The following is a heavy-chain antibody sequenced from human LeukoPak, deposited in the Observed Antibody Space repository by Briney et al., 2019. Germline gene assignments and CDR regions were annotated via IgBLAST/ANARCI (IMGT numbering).Heavy chain of an antibody. CDR3: ARRSRLYKHETTGYHDS. D-gene: IGHD3-9*01. CDR2: VFYSGTT. V-gene: IGHV4-39*01. Sequence: SETLSLTCNVSGDYITTTNYYWAWIRQPPGKGLEWIASVFYSGTTYYHPSLKSRVIISMDTSRKLISLRLSSVTATDTAIYYCARRSRLYKHETTGYHDSWGQGTLVTVSS. J-gene: IGHJ4*02. CDR1: GDYITTTNYY.